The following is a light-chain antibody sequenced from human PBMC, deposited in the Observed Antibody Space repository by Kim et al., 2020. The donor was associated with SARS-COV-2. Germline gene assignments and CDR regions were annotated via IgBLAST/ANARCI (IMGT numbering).Light chain of an antibody. CDR3: QAWDGRVV. V-gene: IGLV3-1*01. CDR2: QDI. Sequence: SYELTQPPSVSVSPGQTASITCSGDQLGDKYVCWYQQKPGQSPVLVIYQDIKRPSGIPERFSGSNSGNTASLTISGTQAMDEADYYCQAWDGRVVFGGGTQLTV. J-gene: IGLJ2*01. CDR1: QLGDKY.